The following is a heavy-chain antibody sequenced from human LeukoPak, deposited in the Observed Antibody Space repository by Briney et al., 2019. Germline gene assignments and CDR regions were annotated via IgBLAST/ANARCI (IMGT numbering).Heavy chain of an antibody. D-gene: IGHD2/OR15-2a*01. J-gene: IGHJ4*02. CDR1: RFTFTGYW. CDR3: ARPPYPGATLFYFDY. Sequence: PGGSLRLSCAASRFTFTGYWMTWVRQAPGKGLEWVAFIKPDGSDNYYADSVKGRFTISRDNAKNSLYLQMNSLGAEDTAVYYCARPPYPGATLFYFDYWGQGTLVTVSS. CDR2: IKPDGSDN. V-gene: IGHV3-7*01.